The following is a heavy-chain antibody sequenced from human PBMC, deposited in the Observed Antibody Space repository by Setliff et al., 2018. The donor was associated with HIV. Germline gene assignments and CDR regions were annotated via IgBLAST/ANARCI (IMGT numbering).Heavy chain of an antibody. J-gene: IGHJ6*03. CDR1: GFTFSSYA. CDR2: IIPIFGTA. V-gene: IGHV1-69*13. D-gene: IGHD1-1*01. CDR3: ARAGMEPYYYYYYMDV. Sequence: SVKVSCKASGFTFSSYAISWVRQAPGQGLEWMGGIIPIFGTANYAQKFQGRVTITADESTSTAYMELSSLRSEDTAVYYCARAGMEPYYYYYYMDVWGKGTTVTVSS.